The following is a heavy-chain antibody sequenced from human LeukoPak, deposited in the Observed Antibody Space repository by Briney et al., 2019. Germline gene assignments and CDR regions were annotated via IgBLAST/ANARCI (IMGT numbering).Heavy chain of an antibody. Sequence: SETLSLTCTVSGGSISGLYCSWLRQPPGKGVEGIGHIYYSGRTNYNPSLKTRVAISVDTSKNQFSLKLSSVTAADTAVYYCSRGTRSSGNYYYYMDVWGKGTTVTVSS. D-gene: IGHD3/OR15-3a*01. V-gene: IGHV4-59*11. CDR2: IYYSGRT. J-gene: IGHJ6*03. CDR1: GGSISGLY. CDR3: SRGTRSSGNYYYYMDV.